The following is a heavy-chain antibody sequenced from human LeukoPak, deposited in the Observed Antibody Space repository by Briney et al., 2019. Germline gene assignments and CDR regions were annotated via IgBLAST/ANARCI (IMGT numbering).Heavy chain of an antibody. CDR3: ARYVKPPVFFAFDV. D-gene: IGHD1-14*01. CDR2: IYYTGNT. Sequence: SETLSLTCTVSGGSISSYYWTWVRQPPGKRLEWIGYIYYTGNTNYNPSLKSRVTMSVDTSRNQFSLNLRSLTAADTAVYYCARYVKPPVFFAFDVCGQGTMVTVSS. J-gene: IGHJ3*01. CDR1: GGSISSYY. V-gene: IGHV4-59*01.